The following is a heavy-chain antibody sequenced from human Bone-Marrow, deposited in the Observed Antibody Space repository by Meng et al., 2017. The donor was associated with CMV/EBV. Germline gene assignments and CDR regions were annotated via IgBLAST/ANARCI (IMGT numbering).Heavy chain of an antibody. J-gene: IGHJ4*02. CDR3: ATGGEMATITGPFDY. CDR1: GGTFSSHT. CDR2: IIPGLGTT. D-gene: IGHD5-24*01. V-gene: IGHV1-69*08. Sequence: SVKVSCKASGGTFSSHTMSWVRQAPGQGLEWMGSIIPGLGTTNYAQKFQGRVTMTADKSTSTANMELSSLRSEDTAVYYCATGGEMATITGPFDYWGQGPLVTVSS.